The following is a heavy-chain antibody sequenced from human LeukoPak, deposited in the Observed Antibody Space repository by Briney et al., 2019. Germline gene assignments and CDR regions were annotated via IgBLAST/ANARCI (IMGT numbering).Heavy chain of an antibody. CDR1: GFTFSYNW. Sequence: GGSLRLSCAASGFTFSYNWMHWGRQAPGKGLVWVSRISSDGRTTHYADSVKGRFTISRDSAKNTLFLQMNDLRAEDTAVYYCLGYYSGSPNWGQGTLVTVSS. J-gene: IGHJ4*02. V-gene: IGHV3-74*01. CDR3: LGYYSGSPN. CDR2: ISSDGRTT. D-gene: IGHD3-10*01.